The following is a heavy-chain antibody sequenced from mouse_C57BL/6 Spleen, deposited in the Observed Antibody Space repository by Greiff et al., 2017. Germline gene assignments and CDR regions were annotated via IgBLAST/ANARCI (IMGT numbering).Heavy chain of an antibody. CDR1: GFSLNSYG. J-gene: IGHJ1*03. Sequence: VKLMESGPGLVQPSQSLSITCTVSGFSLNSYGVHWVRQSPGKGLEWLGVIWRGGSTDNTAAFISILSISKDNSKSQVFFKMNSLQADDTAISYCARNGENYWYFDVWGTGTTVTVSS. CDR3: ARNGENYWYFDV. CDR2: IWRGGST. V-gene: IGHV2-2*01.